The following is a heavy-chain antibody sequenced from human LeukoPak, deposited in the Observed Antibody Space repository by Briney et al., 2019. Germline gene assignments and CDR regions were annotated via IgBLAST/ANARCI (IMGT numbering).Heavy chain of an antibody. D-gene: IGHD3-10*01. Sequence: SETLSLTCTVSGYSISSGYYWGWIRQPPGEGLEWIGSIYHSGSTYYNPSLKSRVTISVDTSKNQFSLKLSSVTAADTAVYYCARVGIPSYYYGSGSYRPLSAFDYWGQGTLVTVSS. V-gene: IGHV4-38-2*02. CDR2: IYHSGST. CDR3: ARVGIPSYYYGSGSYRPLSAFDY. J-gene: IGHJ4*02. CDR1: GYSISSGYY.